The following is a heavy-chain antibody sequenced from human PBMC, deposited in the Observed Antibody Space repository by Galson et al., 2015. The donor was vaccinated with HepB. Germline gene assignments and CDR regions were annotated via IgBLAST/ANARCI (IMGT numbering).Heavy chain of an antibody. CDR3: AGAYSSGLDYWGQGTLVTVSSGSASAPTLFPLSYCSGGSCYSLDYYYYGMDV. D-gene: IGHD2-15*01. CDR2: IKQDGSEK. Sequence: SLRLSCAASGFTFSSYWMSWVRQAPGKGLEWVANIKQDGSEKYYVDSVKGRFTISRDNAKNSLYLQMNSLRAEDTAVYYCAGAYSSGLDYWGQGTLVTVSSGSASAPTLFPLSYCSGGSCYSLDYYYYGMDVWGQGTTVTVSS. CDR1: GFTFSSYW. J-gene: IGHJ6*02. V-gene: IGHV3-7*03.